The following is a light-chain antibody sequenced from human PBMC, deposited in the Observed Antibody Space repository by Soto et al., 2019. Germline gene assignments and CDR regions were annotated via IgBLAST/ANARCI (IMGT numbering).Light chain of an antibody. V-gene: IGKV1-39*01. Sequence: DIQMTQSPSSPSATLGDRVTITCLASQSISIYLNWYQQKPGKAPKLLIYAASSLQSGVPSRFSGSGSGTDFTLTISSLQPEDFASYYCQQSYSTPRTFGQGTKVDI. CDR2: AAS. CDR1: QSISIY. J-gene: IGKJ1*01. CDR3: QQSYSTPRT.